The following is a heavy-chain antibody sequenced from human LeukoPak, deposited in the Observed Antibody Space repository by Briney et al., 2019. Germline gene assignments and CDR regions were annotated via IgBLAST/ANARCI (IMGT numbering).Heavy chain of an antibody. V-gene: IGHV3-7*01. Sequence: PGGSLRLSCAASGFTFTSYAMSWVRQAPGKGLEWVANIKQDGSGKYYVDSVKGRFTISRDNAKNSLYLQMNSLRAEDTAVYYCARVLRRRSYYDFWSGYYRFGIDIWGQGTMVTVSS. CDR3: ARVLRRRSYYDFWSGYYRFGIDI. J-gene: IGHJ3*02. D-gene: IGHD3-3*01. CDR1: GFTFTSYA. CDR2: IKQDGSGK.